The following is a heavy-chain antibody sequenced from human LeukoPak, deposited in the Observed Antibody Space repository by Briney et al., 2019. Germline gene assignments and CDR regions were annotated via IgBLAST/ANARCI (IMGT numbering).Heavy chain of an antibody. V-gene: IGHV4-59*01. D-gene: IGHD4-23*01. CDR1: GGSISSYY. CDR3: ARSDYGGLFDY. CDR2: IYYSGST. J-gene: IGHJ4*02. Sequence: SETLSLTCTVSGGSISSYYWSWIRQPPGKGLEWIGYIYYSGSTNYNPSLKSRVTISVDTSKNQFSLKLSYVTAADTAVYYCARSDYGGLFDYWGQGTLVTVSS.